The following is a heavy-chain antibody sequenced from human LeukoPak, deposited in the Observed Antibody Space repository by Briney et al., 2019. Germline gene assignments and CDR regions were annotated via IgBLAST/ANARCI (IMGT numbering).Heavy chain of an antibody. CDR2: IRYDGSNK. J-gene: IGHJ4*02. Sequence: GGSLRLSCAASGFTFSSYGMHWVRQAPGKGLEWVAFIRYDGSNKYYADSVKGRFTISRDNSKNTLYLQMNSLRAEDTAVYYCAKGEEEEYSSSWSSWGQGTLVTVSS. CDR3: AKGEEEEYSSSWSS. CDR1: GFTFSSYG. D-gene: IGHD6-13*01. V-gene: IGHV3-30*02.